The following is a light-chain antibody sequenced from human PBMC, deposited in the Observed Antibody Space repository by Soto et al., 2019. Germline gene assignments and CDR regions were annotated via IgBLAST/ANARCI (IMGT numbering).Light chain of an antibody. CDR2: LGD. J-gene: IGLJ1*01. CDR1: TSNIGTFY. Sequence: QSALTQPPSASSTPGQTVTISCSGSTSNIGTFYVYWYQHLPGTAPKLLIYLGDQRASGVSDRFSGSKSGTSASLAINGLGPKDGGDYYCAAWDDNLNSFVFGSGTKVPVL. V-gene: IGLV1-47*02. CDR3: AAWDDNLNSFV.